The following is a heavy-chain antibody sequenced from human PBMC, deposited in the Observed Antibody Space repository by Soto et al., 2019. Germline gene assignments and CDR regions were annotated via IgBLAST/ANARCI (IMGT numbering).Heavy chain of an antibody. V-gene: IGHV4-30-4*01. Sequence: SETLSLTCTVSGASITSGDYFWSWIRQSPGKGLEWIGYIYDSGSSYYNPSLKSRVTMSVDTSKNQFSLKVASVTAADTAVYYCAREKGYISGPKNFDYWGQGTLVTVSS. D-gene: IGHD5-12*01. CDR3: AREKGYISGPKNFDY. J-gene: IGHJ4*02. CDR1: GASITSGDYF. CDR2: IYDSGSS.